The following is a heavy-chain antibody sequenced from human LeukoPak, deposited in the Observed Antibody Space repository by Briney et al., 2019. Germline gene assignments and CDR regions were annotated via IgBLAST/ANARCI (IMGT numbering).Heavy chain of an antibody. CDR2: INPNSGAT. CDR3: ARAGLGYCSSTSCYARYYHYYYMDV. V-gene: IGHV1-2*02. J-gene: IGHJ6*03. Sequence: ASVKVSCKASGYTFTGYYMHWVRQAPGQGLEWMGWINPNSGATNYAQKFQGRVTMTRDTSISTAYMELSRLRSDDTAVYYCARAGLGYCSSTSCYARYYHYYYMDVWGKGTTVTVSS. D-gene: IGHD2-2*01. CDR1: GYTFTGYY.